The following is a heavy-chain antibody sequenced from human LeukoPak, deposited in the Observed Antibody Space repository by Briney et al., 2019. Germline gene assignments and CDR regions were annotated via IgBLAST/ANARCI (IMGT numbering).Heavy chain of an antibody. V-gene: IGHV3-11*04. J-gene: IGHJ3*02. CDR2: ISSSGTGV. Sequence: GGSLRLSCAASGFTFRDYYMTWIRQAPGKGLEWVSYISSSGTGVYYADSMKGRFTISRDNAKNSLYLLVNSLRVEDTAVYYCARALNDALDIWGQGEMLTVSS. CDR3: ARALNDALDI. CDR1: GFTFRDYY.